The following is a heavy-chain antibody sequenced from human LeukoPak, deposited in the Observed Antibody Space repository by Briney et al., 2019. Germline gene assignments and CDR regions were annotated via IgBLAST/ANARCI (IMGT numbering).Heavy chain of an antibody. Sequence: GGSLRLSCAASGFRFSNYWMTWVRQAPGKGLEWVANIKQGGSEKQYVGSVKGRFTISRDNAKNSLYLQMNSLRGEDTAVYYCARDRGLFDYWGQGIRVTVSS. V-gene: IGHV3-7*04. CDR1: GFRFSNYW. D-gene: IGHD3-10*01. J-gene: IGHJ4*02. CDR3: ARDRGLFDY. CDR2: IKQGGSEK.